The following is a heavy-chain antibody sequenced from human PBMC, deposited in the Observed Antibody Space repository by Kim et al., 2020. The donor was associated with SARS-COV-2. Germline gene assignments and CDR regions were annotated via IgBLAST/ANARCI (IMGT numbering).Heavy chain of an antibody. V-gene: IGHV1-8*01. Sequence: KFQDRITITRDTSISTAYMELPSLRSEDTAVYYCATNRDSSGGSGSSFDYWGQGTLVTVSS. CDR3: ATNRDSSGGSGSSFDY. J-gene: IGHJ4*02. D-gene: IGHD3-10*01.